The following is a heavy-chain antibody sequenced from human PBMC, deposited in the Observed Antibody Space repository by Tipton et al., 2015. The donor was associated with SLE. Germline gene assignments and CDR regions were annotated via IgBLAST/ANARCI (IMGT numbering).Heavy chain of an antibody. CDR2: INHNGNT. Sequence: TLSLTCAVYGGSFSGYYWSWIRQPPGKGLEWIGEINHNGNTNYNPSLRSRVTISVDTSKNQFSLKLISVTAADTAVYYCARLGYCGGDCYIGGAFDIWGQGTKVTVSS. D-gene: IGHD2-21*01. CDR3: ARLGYCGGDCYIGGAFDI. J-gene: IGHJ3*02. CDR1: GGSFSGYY. V-gene: IGHV4-34*01.